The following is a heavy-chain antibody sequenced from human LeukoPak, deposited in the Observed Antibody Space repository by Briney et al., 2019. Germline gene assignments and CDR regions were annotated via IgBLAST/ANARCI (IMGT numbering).Heavy chain of an antibody. CDR1: GFTFSSFC. J-gene: IGHJ4*02. D-gene: IGHD6-13*01. V-gene: IGHV3-48*01. CDR2: ISDSSSIT. CDR3: AREVSSWYYFDY. Sequence: GESLRLSCAASGFTFSSFCMNWVRQAPGKGLEWVSYISDSSSITYYADSVKGRFTISRDNSKNTLYLQMNSLRAEDTAVYYCAREVSSWYYFDYWGQGTLVTVSS.